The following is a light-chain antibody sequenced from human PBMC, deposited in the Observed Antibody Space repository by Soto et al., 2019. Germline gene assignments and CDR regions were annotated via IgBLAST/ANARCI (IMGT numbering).Light chain of an antibody. Sequence: EIVLTQSPGILSLSPGERATISCRASQSVSSTYIAWYQQKPGQAPRLLIYGASSRSTGIPDRFSGSGSGTDFTLTISRLAPEDFAVYYCQQYGSSPTFGQGARLE. CDR1: QSVSSTY. V-gene: IGKV3-20*01. CDR3: QQYGSSPT. J-gene: IGKJ5*01. CDR2: GAS.